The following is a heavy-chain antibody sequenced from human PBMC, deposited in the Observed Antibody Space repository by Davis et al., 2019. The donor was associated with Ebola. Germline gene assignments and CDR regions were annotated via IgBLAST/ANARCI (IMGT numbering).Heavy chain of an antibody. V-gene: IGHV1-69*13. D-gene: IGHD3-16*01. CDR3: ARDFEGGNYYFDY. CDR1: RCSFSSHP. J-gene: IGHJ4*02. CDR2: TIPIFDTP. Sequence: SSVTVTCKTSRCSFSSHPISWVRQAPRQGLEWMGGTIPIFDTPHFAQKSQGRITNIADASASTAYMELSSVRPVDTATFFCARDFEGGNYYFDYWGPGTPVTVSS.